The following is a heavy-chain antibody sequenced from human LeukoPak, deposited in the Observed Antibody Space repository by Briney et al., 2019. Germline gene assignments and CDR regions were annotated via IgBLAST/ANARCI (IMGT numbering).Heavy chain of an antibody. J-gene: IGHJ4*02. CDR3: ANSPNYYDSSGYYHYFDY. V-gene: IGHV3-23*01. Sequence: GGSLRLSCAASGFTFSSYAMSWVRQAPGKGLEWVSAISGSGGSTYYADSVKGRFTISRDNSKNTLYLQMSSLRAEDTAVYYCANSPNYYDSSGYYHYFDYWGQGTLVTVSS. CDR2: ISGSGGST. D-gene: IGHD3-22*01. CDR1: GFTFSSYA.